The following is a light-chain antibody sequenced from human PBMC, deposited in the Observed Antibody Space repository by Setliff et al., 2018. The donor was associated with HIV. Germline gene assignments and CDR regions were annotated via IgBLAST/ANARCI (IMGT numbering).Light chain of an antibody. J-gene: IGLJ3*02. Sequence: QSVLTQPASVSGSPGQSITISCTGTSSDIGRYNLVSWYQQYPGKAPKLMIYQATKRPSGVSNRFSGSKSGNTASLTISGLQADDEADYHCSSYTSDNTLVFGGGTKVTVL. V-gene: IGLV2-14*02. CDR1: SSDIGRYNL. CDR3: SSYTSDNTLV. CDR2: QAT.